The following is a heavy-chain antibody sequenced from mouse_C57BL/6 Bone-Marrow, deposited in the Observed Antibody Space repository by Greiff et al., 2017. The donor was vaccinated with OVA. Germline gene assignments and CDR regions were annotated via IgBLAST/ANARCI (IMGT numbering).Heavy chain of an antibody. J-gene: IGHJ3*01. V-gene: IGHV1-20*01. D-gene: IGHD1-1*01. CDR2: IHPYNGDT. Sequence: VQLQQSGPELVKPGDSVKISCKASGYSFTGYFMNWVMQSHGKSLEWIGRIHPYNGDTFYNQKFKGKATLTVDKSSRTDHMERRSMTDEDSAVYYCERSEEYYGSSLAWLAYWGQGTLVTVAA. CDR3: ERSEEYYGSSLAWLAY. CDR1: GYSFTGYF.